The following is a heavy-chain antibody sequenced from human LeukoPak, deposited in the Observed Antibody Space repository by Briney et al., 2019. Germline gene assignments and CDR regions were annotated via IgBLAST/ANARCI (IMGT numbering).Heavy chain of an antibody. V-gene: IGHV3-74*01. D-gene: IGHD3-10*01. Sequence: PGGSLRLSCAASGFTFSSYWMHWVRQAPGKGLVWVSRINSDGSSTTYADSVKGRFTISRDNAKNTLYLQMNTLRAEDTAVYFCARAYGRSRDYGMDVWGQGTTVTVSS. J-gene: IGHJ6*02. CDR1: GFTFSSYW. CDR3: ARAYGRSRDYGMDV. CDR2: INSDGSST.